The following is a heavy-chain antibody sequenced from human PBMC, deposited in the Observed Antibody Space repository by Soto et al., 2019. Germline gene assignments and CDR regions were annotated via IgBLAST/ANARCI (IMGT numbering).Heavy chain of an antibody. CDR1: GFTVSSNY. CDR2: IYSGGTT. V-gene: IGHV3-53*02. Sequence: EVQRVETGGGLIQPGGSLRLSCEVTGFTVSSNYMSWVRQAPGKGLEWVSVIYSGGTTYSADSVKGRFTISRDDSKNTLYLQMNSLRAEDTAVYYCARAWWSSSRWFDPWGQGTLVTVSS. CDR3: ARAWWSSSRWFDP. D-gene: IGHD6-6*01. J-gene: IGHJ5*02.